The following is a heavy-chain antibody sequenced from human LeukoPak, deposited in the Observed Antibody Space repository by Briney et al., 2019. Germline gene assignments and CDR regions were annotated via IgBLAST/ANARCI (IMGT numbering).Heavy chain of an antibody. CDR2: IYYSGST. CDR1: GGSISSYY. V-gene: IGHV4-59*01. Sequence: SETLSLTCTVSGGSISSYYWSWIRQPPRKGLEWIGYIYYSGSTNYNPSLKSRVTISVDTSKNQFSLKLSSVTAADTAVYYCARKLTWGDYYYYGMDVWGQGTTVTVSS. D-gene: IGHD3-16*01. CDR3: ARKLTWGDYYYYGMDV. J-gene: IGHJ6*02.